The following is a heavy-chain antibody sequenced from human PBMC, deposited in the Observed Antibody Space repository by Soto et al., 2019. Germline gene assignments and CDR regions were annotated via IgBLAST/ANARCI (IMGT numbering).Heavy chain of an antibody. CDR3: ARQEGTSLRGFDY. CDR1: GFTFSSYS. CDR2: ISSSSSYI. V-gene: IGHV3-21*01. Sequence: EVQLVESGGGMVKPGGSLRLSCAASGFTFSSYSMNWFRQAPGKGLEWVSSISSSSSYIYYADSVTGRFTIARDNAKNSLCLQMNSLRAEDTAVYYCARQEGTSLRGFDYWGQGPLVTVSS. J-gene: IGHJ4*02. D-gene: IGHD2-2*01.